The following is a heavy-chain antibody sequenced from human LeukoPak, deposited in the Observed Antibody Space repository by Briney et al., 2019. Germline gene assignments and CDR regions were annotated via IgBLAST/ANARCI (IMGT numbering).Heavy chain of an antibody. D-gene: IGHD3-10*01. CDR3: PRARITMVRGYGGYFDY. CDR2: ISSSGSTI. Sequence: GGSLRLSCAASGFTFSDYYMSWIRQAPGKGLEWVSYISSSGSTIYYADSVKGRFTISRDNAKNSLYLQMNSLRAEDTAVYYCPRARITMVRGYGGYFDYWGQGTLVTLSS. J-gene: IGHJ4*02. V-gene: IGHV3-11*01. CDR1: GFTFSDYY.